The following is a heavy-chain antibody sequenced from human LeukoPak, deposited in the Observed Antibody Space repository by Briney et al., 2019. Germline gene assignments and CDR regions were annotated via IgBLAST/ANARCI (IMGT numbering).Heavy chain of an antibody. CDR1: GFTVSSNY. Sequence: GGSLRLSCAASGFTVSSNYMSWVCQAPGKGLGWVSVIYSGGSTYYADSVKGRFTISRDNSKNPLYLQMNSLRAEDTAVYYCAREPPAGYSYGYDYWGQGTLVTVSS. CDR2: IYSGGST. V-gene: IGHV3-66*01. J-gene: IGHJ4*02. D-gene: IGHD5-18*01. CDR3: AREPPAGYSYGYDY.